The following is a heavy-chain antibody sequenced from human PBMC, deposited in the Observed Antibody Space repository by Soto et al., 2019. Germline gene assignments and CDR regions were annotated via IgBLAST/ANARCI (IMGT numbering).Heavy chain of an antibody. D-gene: IGHD5-18*01. CDR3: ARDGVGYSYGSGYYYFDY. CDR1: GFTFSSYG. J-gene: IGHJ4*02. CDR2: IWYDGSNK. Sequence: GVSLRLSCAASGFTFSSYGMHWVRQAPGKGLEWVAVIWYDGSNKYYADSVKGRFTISRDNSKNTLYLQMNSLRAEDTAVYYCARDGVGYSYGSGYYYFDYWGQGTLVTVSS. V-gene: IGHV3-33*01.